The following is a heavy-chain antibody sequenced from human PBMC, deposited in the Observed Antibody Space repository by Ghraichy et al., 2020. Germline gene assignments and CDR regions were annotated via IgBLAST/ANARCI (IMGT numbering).Heavy chain of an antibody. CDR3: AASRSPDYGGNSGPEYYFDY. CDR2: ISGSGGST. J-gene: IGHJ4*02. Sequence: GGSLRLSCAASGFTFSSYAMSWVRQAPGKGLEWVSAISGSGGSTYYADSVKGRFTISRDNSKNTLYLQMNSLRAEDTAVYYCAASRSPDYGGNSGPEYYFDYWGQGTLVTVSS. D-gene: IGHD4-23*01. V-gene: IGHV3-23*01. CDR1: GFTFSSYA.